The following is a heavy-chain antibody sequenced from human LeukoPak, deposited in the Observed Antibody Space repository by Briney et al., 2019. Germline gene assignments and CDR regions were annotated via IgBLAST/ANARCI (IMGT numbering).Heavy chain of an antibody. Sequence: ASVKVSCKASGYNFISYYMHWVRQAPGQGLEWMGIINPSGGSTSYAQKFQGRVTMTRDMSTSTVYMELSSLRSEDTAVYYCARESRYYGSGTSIWFDPWGQGTLVTVSS. V-gene: IGHV1-46*01. D-gene: IGHD3-10*01. CDR2: INPSGGST. J-gene: IGHJ5*02. CDR3: ARESRYYGSGTSIWFDP. CDR1: GYNFISYY.